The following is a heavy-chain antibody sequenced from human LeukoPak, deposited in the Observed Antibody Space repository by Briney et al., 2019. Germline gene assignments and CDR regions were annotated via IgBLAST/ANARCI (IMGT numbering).Heavy chain of an antibody. CDR2: ISSSSSAK. V-gene: IGHV3-48*02. Sequence: GGSLRLSCAASGFTFRTYGMNWVRQAPGKGLEWVSYISSSSSAKYYGDSVKGRFTISRDNAKDSRYLQMNSLRDEDTAIYYCARELVQCSGGSCYGSWFDTWGQGILVTVSS. CDR3: ARELVQCSGGSCYGSWFDT. D-gene: IGHD2-15*01. CDR1: GFTFRTYG. J-gene: IGHJ5*02.